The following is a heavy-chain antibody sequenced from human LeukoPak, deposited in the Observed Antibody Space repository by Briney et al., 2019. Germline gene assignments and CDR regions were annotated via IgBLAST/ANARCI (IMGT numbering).Heavy chain of an antibody. CDR1: GYTFTGHY. D-gene: IGHD3-22*01. CDR2: INPNSGGT. V-gene: IGHV1-2*02. J-gene: IGHJ4*02. Sequence: ASVKVSCKASGYTFTGHYMHWVRQAPGQGLEWMGWINPNSGGTNYAQKFQGRVTMTRDTSVSTAYMELSRLRSDDTAVYYCARNTYYYDSSGNWGQGTLVTVSS. CDR3: ARNTYYYDSSGN.